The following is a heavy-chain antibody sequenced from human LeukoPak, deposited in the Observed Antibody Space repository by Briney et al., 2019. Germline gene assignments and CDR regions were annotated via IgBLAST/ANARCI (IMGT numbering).Heavy chain of an antibody. CDR1: EYTFRRNG. D-gene: IGHD3-10*01. J-gene: IGHJ6*02. CDR3: AKDYYGSGSSSCGMDV. V-gene: IGHV3-30*02. Sequence: GGSLRLSCAASEYTFRRNGMHWVRQAPGKGLEWVAVIWYDGSKKYYGDSVRGRFTISRDNSKNTLYLQMNSLETEDTAVYYCAKDYYGSGSSSCGMDVWGQGTTVTVSS. CDR2: IWYDGSKK.